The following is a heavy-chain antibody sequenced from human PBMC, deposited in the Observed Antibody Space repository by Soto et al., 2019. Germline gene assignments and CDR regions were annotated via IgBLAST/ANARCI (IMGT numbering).Heavy chain of an antibody. V-gene: IGHV1-8*01. CDR2: LNAKSGMT. D-gene: IGHD1-26*01. CDR1: GYTFTTYD. CDR3: ARVAGSTDY. Sequence: QVQLVQSGPEVKKPGASVKVSCKASGYTFTTYDFNWVRQAPGQGLEWMGWLNAKSGMTGSAQKFKRRVTMTRDSSISTLYMELSSLRSEDTAVYYCARVAGSTDYGGQGTLVTVSS. J-gene: IGHJ4*02.